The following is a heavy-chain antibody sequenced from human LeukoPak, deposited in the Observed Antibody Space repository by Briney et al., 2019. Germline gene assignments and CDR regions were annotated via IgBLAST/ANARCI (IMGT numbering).Heavy chain of an antibody. CDR2: FDPEDGET. CDR1: GYTLTELS. J-gene: IGHJ4*02. CDR3: ATGLITMVRGVIMNPFDY. D-gene: IGHD3-10*01. V-gene: IGHV1-24*01. Sequence: ASVRVSCKVSGYTLTELSMHWVRQAPGKGLEWMGGFDPEDGETIYAQKFQGRVTMTEDTSTDTAYMELSSLRSEDTAVYYCATGLITMVRGVIMNPFDYWGQGTLVTVSS.